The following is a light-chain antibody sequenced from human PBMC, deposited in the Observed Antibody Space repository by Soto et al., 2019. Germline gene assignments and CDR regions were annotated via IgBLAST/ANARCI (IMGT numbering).Light chain of an antibody. J-gene: IGKJ2*01. CDR1: QDISDH. CDR2: SAS. Sequence: DFQMTQSPSYLSASIGDRVTVSCRASQDISDHVAWYQQKPGKPPKLLIYSASTLYSGVPSRFSGSGSGTNFTLTIGSVQPEDFATYYCQKYSGWPYTFGQGTKLEIK. CDR3: QKYSGWPYT. V-gene: IGKV1-27*01.